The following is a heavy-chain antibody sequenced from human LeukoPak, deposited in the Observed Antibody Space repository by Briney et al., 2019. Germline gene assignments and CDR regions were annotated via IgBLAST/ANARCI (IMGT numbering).Heavy chain of an antibody. Sequence: RASVKVSCKASGYTFTGYYMHWVRQAPGQGLEWMGWINPNSGGTNYAQKFQGRVTMTRDTSISTAYMELSRLRSDDTAVYYCARDLIAVAGTGWFDPWGQGTLVTVSS. CDR3: ARDLIAVAGTGWFDP. CDR1: GYTFTGYY. CDR2: INPNSGGT. V-gene: IGHV1-2*02. D-gene: IGHD6-19*01. J-gene: IGHJ5*02.